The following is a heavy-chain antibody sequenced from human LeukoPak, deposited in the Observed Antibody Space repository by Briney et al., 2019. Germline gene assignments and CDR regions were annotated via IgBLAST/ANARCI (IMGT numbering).Heavy chain of an antibody. CDR1: GYSISSGYY. Sequence: SETLSLTCTVSGYSISSGYYWGWIRQPPGKGLEWIGSIYHSGSTYCNPSLKSRVTISVDTSKNQFSLKLSSVTAADTAVYYCASLYYDFWSGYYLYYFDYWGQGILVTVSS. D-gene: IGHD3-3*01. V-gene: IGHV4-38-2*02. CDR2: IYHSGST. CDR3: ASLYYDFWSGYYLYYFDY. J-gene: IGHJ4*02.